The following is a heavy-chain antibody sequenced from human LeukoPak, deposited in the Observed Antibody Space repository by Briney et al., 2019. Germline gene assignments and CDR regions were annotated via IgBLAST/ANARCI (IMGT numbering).Heavy chain of an antibody. CDR2: ISWNSGSI. CDR1: GFTFDDYA. D-gene: IGHD6-19*01. Sequence: GRSLRLSCAASGFTFDDYAMHWVRQAPGKGLEWVSGISWNSGSIGYADSVKGRFTISRDNAKNSLYLQMNSLRAEDTALYYCAKDGAAVAGKYYYYYYYMDVWGKGTTVTVSS. CDR3: AKDGAAVAGKYYYYYYYMDV. J-gene: IGHJ6*03. V-gene: IGHV3-9*01.